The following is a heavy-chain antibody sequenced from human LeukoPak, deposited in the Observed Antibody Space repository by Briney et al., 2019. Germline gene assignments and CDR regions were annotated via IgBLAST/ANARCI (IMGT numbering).Heavy chain of an antibody. CDR3: ARRESSGSIDD. CDR1: GYTFTNYW. V-gene: IGHV5-51*01. CDR2: IYPGDSDT. D-gene: IGHD6-19*01. Sequence: GESLKISCEGDGYTFTNYWIAWVRQLPGRGLEWMGIIYPGDSDTNYSPSFQGPVTISADKSISTAHLQWSSRKPSDTAMYYGARRESSGSIDDWGQGTLVTVSS. J-gene: IGHJ4*02.